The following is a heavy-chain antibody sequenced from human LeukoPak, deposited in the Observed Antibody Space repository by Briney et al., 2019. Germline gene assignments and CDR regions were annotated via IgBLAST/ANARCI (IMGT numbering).Heavy chain of an antibody. CDR2: IIPIFGTA. CDR1: GGTFSSYA. V-gene: IGHV1-69*13. D-gene: IGHD4-23*01. CDR3: ARDRWEPYDVFDI. Sequence: ASVKVSCKASGGTFSSYAISWVRHAPGQGLEWMGGIIPIFGTANYAQKFQGRVTITADESTSTAYMELSSLRSEDTAVYYCARDRWEPYDVFDIWGQGTMVTVSS. J-gene: IGHJ3*02.